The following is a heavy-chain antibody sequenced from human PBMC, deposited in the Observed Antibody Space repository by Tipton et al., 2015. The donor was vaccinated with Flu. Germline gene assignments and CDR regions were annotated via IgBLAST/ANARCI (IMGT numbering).Heavy chain of an antibody. V-gene: IGHV4-59*02. CDR1: GGSVSPYY. Sequence: HTCTVSGGSVSPYYWNWVRQSPGKGLEWIGYIYYRGTTGYNPSLKSRVTISVDTSKNQVSLKLTSVTAADTAVYYCARDLVQDYRDQYFGMDVWGQGTTVTVSS. CDR3: ARDLVQDYRDQYFGMDV. CDR2: IYYRGTT. D-gene: IGHD4-11*01. J-gene: IGHJ6*02.